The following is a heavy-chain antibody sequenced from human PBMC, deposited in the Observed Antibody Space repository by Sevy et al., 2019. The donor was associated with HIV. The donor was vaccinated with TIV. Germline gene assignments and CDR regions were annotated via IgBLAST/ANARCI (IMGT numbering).Heavy chain of an antibody. J-gene: IGHJ4*02. V-gene: IGHV3-21*01. CDR3: ARDIGGADSFDY. CDR2: ISSSSSYI. D-gene: IGHD1-26*01. Sequence: GGYLRLSCAASGFTFSSYSMNWVRQAPGKGLEWVSSISSSSSYIYYADSVKGRFTISRDNAKNSLYLQMNSLRAEDTAVYYCARDIGGADSFDYWGQGTLVTVSS. CDR1: GFTFSSYS.